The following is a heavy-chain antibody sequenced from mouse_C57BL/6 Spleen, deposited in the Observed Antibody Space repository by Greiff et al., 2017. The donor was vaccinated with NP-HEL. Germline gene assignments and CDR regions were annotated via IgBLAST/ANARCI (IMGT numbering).Heavy chain of an antibody. V-gene: IGHV14-2*01. D-gene: IGHD3-2*02. CDR3: ARDSSGYEAMDY. J-gene: IGHJ4*01. Sequence: EVQLQESGAELVKPGASVKLSCTASGFNIKDYYMHWVKQRTEQGLEWIGRIDPEDGETKYAPNFQGKATITADTSSNTAYLQLSSLTSEDTAVYYCARDSSGYEAMDYWGQGTSVTVSS. CDR1: GFNIKDYY. CDR2: IDPEDGET.